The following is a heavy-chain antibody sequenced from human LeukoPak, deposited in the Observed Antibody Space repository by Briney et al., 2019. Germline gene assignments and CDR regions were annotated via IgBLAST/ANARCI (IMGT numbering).Heavy chain of an antibody. Sequence: GCFDTEDGEKIYEQKFQGRVTMTEDTSTDTAYMELSSLRFEDTAVYYCATDQGYVGAGFDYWGQGTLVTVSS. J-gene: IGHJ4*02. CDR2: FDTEDGEK. D-gene: IGHD2-15*01. V-gene: IGHV1-24*01. CDR3: ATDQGYVGAGFDY.